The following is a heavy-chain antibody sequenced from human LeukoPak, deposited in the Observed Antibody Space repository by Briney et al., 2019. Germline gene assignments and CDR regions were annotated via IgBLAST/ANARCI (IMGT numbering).Heavy chain of an antibody. CDR1: GFTFDDYA. CDR2: SSWNSGSI. J-gene: IGHJ4*02. CDR3: SKQKTAYDILTAITG. D-gene: IGHD3-9*01. Sequence: PGRSLRLSCAAPGFTFDDYAMHWVRQAQGKGLEWVSGSSWNSGSIGYADSVKGRFPISRDNAKNSLYLQMNSLRAEDMALYFFSKQKTAYDILTAITGWGQGTLVTVSS. V-gene: IGHV3-9*03.